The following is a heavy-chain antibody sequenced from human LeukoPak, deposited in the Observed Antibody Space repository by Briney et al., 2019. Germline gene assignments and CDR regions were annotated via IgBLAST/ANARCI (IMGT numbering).Heavy chain of an antibody. Sequence: PGGSLRLSCAASGFTFSSYSMNWVRQAPGKGLEWVSSISSSSSYIYYAGSVKGRFTISRDNAKNSLYLQMNSLRAEDTAVYYCARDTRYCSSTSCYPNWFDPWGQGTLVTVSS. CDR2: ISSSSSYI. D-gene: IGHD2-2*01. CDR3: ARDTRYCSSTSCYPNWFDP. J-gene: IGHJ5*02. CDR1: GFTFSSYS. V-gene: IGHV3-21*01.